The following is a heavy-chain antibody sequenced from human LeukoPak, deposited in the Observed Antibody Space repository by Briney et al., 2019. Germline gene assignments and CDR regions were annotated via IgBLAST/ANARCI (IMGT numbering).Heavy chain of an antibody. V-gene: IGHV1-46*01. D-gene: IGHD3-22*01. CDR2: INPSDGST. CDR3: ARIDHRSGYSLHY. CDR1: GYTFSIYY. Sequence: ASEKVSCKASGYTFSIYYMHWVRQAPGQGLEWMGIINPSDGSTSYAQKFQGRVTMTRDTSTSTVYMELSSLRSEDTAMYYCARIDHRSGYSLHYWGQGTLVTVSS. J-gene: IGHJ4*02.